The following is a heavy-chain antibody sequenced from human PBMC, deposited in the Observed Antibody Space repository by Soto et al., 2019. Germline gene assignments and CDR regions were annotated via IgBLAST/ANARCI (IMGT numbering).Heavy chain of an antibody. CDR2: ISSGSQFT. Sequence: GGTLRLSCAASGFNFPGYSMNWVRQAPGQRLEWVASISSGSQFTSYAHSVRGRFTISGDTARDSLLLKMNSLRAGDTGVYFCARDQPQGHMLLPHFDYWGQGTLVTVSS. J-gene: IGHJ4*02. V-gene: IGHV3-21*04. CDR3: ARDQPQGHMLLPHFDY. D-gene: IGHD2-21*01. CDR1: GFNFPGYS.